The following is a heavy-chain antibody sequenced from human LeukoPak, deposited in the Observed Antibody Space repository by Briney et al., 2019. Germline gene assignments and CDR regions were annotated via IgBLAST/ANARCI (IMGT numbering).Heavy chain of an antibody. V-gene: IGHV4-59*01. CDR3: ARDPSGGYGWFDS. Sequence: SETLSLTCTVSGGSISSYYWSWIRQPPGKGLEWIGYIYYSGSTNYNPSLKSRVTISVDTSKNQFSLKLSSVTAADTAVYYCARDPSGGYGWFDSWGQGTLVTVSS. CDR2: IYYSGST. J-gene: IGHJ5*01. CDR1: GGSISSYY. D-gene: IGHD3-22*01.